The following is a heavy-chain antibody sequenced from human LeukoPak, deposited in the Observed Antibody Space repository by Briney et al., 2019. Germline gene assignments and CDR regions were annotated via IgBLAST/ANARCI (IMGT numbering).Heavy chain of an antibody. Sequence: SETLSLTCTVSGGSISSGSYYGSWIRQPAGKGLEWIGRIYTSGSTNYNPSLKSRVPISVDTSKNQFSLKLSSVTAADTAVYYCASTRLAGTTPFDYWGQGTLVTVSS. CDR2: IYTSGST. CDR3: ASTRLAGTTPFDY. V-gene: IGHV4-61*02. CDR1: GGSISSGSYY. J-gene: IGHJ4*02. D-gene: IGHD1-1*01.